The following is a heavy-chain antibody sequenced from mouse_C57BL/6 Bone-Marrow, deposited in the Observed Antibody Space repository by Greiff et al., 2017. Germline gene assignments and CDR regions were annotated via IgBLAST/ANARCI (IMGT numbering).Heavy chain of an antibody. V-gene: IGHV1-18*01. CDR3: ARGGYDYDEAMDY. CDR2: INPNNGGT. J-gene: IGHJ4*01. D-gene: IGHD2-4*01. CDR1: GYTFTDYN. Sequence: VQLKESGPELVKPGASVKIPCKASGYTFTDYNMDWVKQSHGKSLEWIGDINPNNGGTIYNQKFKGKATLTVDKSSSTAYMELRSLTSEDTAVYYCARGGYDYDEAMDYWGQGTSVTVSS.